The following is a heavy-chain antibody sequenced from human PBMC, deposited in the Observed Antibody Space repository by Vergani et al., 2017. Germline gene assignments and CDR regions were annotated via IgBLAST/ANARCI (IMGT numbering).Heavy chain of an antibody. CDR1: GFTFSSYG. J-gene: IGHJ1*01. V-gene: IGHV3-30*03. CDR2: ISYDGTQK. Sequence: QVQLVESGGGVVQPGGSLRLSCAASGFTFSSYGMHWVRQAPGKGLERVAVISYDGTQKYYADSVKGRFTISRDNSKSTLYLQMNSLRTEDTAVYYCATKSCGTPGCQIGYFREWGQGTLVTVSS. CDR3: ATKSCGTPGCQIGYFRE. D-gene: IGHD1-1*01.